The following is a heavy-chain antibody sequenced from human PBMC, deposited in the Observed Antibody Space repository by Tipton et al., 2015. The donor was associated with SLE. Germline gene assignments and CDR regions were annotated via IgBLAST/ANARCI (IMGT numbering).Heavy chain of an antibody. CDR2: MSHSGSA. Sequence: LRLSCTVSHTSFSTYSWAWIRQSPERGLEWIGYMSHSGSANYNPSLKSRVTMSVDSSNSQFSLKLSSVTAADTAVYYCARDGGAAAENYNYHMDVWGIGTTVTVSS. D-gene: IGHD6-13*01. V-gene: IGHV4-59*01. CDR3: ARDGGAAAENYNYHMDV. CDR1: HTSFSTYS. J-gene: IGHJ6*03.